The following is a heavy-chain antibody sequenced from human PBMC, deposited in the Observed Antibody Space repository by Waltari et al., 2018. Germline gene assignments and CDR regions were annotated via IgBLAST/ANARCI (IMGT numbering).Heavy chain of an antibody. CDR3: ARAPYYFDY. Sequence: QVQLQESGPGLDKPSETLSLTCAVSGYDISRGYYWSWMRQPPGKGLEWIGSIYQSGSTYYNPSLKSRVTISVDTSKNQFSLKLSSVTAADTAVYYCARAPYYFDYWGQGTLVTVSS. V-gene: IGHV4-38-2*01. CDR1: GYDISRGYY. CDR2: IYQSGST. J-gene: IGHJ4*02.